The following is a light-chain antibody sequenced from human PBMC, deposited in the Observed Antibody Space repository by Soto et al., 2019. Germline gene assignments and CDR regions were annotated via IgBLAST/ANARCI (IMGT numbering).Light chain of an antibody. CDR2: DAS. CDR1: QSVGNNY. J-gene: IGKJ4*01. Sequence: EIVLTQSPGTLSLSPGERATLSCRASQSVGNNYLAWYQQKPGQAPRFLIYDASSSATAIPDRCSGSGSETTFTLTISRLEPEDFAVYYCEQYGSTPLTFGGGTKVEIK. CDR3: EQYGSTPLT. V-gene: IGKV3-20*01.